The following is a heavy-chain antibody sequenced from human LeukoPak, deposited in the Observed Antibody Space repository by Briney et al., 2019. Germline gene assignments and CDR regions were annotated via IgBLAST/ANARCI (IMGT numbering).Heavy chain of an antibody. Sequence: SETLSLTCTVSGGSISSYYWSWIRQPAGKGLEWIGRIYTSGSTNYNASLKIRVSMSVDTSKNQFSLNLGSVTAADTAVFYCAREDSGSYREFDYWGQGTLVTVSS. J-gene: IGHJ4*02. CDR2: IYTSGST. CDR1: GGSISSYY. D-gene: IGHD1-26*01. V-gene: IGHV4-4*07. CDR3: AREDSGSYREFDY.